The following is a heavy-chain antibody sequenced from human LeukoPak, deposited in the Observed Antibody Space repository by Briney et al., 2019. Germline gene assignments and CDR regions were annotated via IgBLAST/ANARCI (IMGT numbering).Heavy chain of an antibody. CDR2: IYHSGGT. D-gene: IGHD1-26*01. J-gene: IGHJ4*02. CDR1: GDSISSYY. V-gene: IGHV4-59*01. Sequence: SETPSPTCTVSGDSISSYYWTWIRQPPGKGLEWIGYIYHSGGTNYNPSLKSRVTISIDTSKNQFSLKLNSVTAADTAVYYCARVEVGSTIGYYFDHWGQGTLVTVSS. CDR3: ARVEVGSTIGYYFDH.